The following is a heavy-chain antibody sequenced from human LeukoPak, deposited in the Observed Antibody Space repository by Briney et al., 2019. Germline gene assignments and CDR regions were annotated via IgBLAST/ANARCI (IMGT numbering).Heavy chain of an antibody. V-gene: IGHV4-61*01. CDR3: ARTGDGYNYYNYYYMDV. Sequence: SETLSLTCTVSGYSISSGYYWGWIRQPPGKGLEWIGYIYYSVRTNYNPSLKSRVTISVDMPNNQFSLKMSSVTAADTAVYYCARTGDGYNYYNYYYMDVWGKGTTVTVTS. J-gene: IGHJ6*03. CDR2: IYYSVRT. CDR1: GYSISSGYY. D-gene: IGHD5-24*01.